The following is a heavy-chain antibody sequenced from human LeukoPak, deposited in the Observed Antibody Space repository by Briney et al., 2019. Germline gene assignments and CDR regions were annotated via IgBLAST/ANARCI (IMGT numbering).Heavy chain of an antibody. CDR3: ARGRQCDY. CDR2: LYSGGTA. J-gene: IGHJ4*02. Sequence: GGSLRLSCVASGFIVSSNYMNWVRQAPGKGLEWISILYSGGTAFYADSVKGRFTISRDNSKNTLYLQMNSLGADDTAMYYCARGRQCDYWGQGTLVTVSS. V-gene: IGHV3-53*01. CDR1: GFIVSSNY. D-gene: IGHD4-11*01.